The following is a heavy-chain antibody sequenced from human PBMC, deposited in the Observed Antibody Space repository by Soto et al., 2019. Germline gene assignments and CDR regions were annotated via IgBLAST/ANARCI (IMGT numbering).Heavy chain of an antibody. D-gene: IGHD6-25*01. CDR3: AREGSSGFGMDV. CDR2: IYTSGTT. Sequence: QVQLQQSGPGLVKPSETLSLTCTVSGGSIRSYYWSWIRQPAGKALEWIGRIYTSGTTNYNPSLKSRVTILLDTSKNQFSLDLSSVTDADTAVYYCAREGSSGFGMDVWGQVTTVNVSS. CDR1: GGSIRSYY. V-gene: IGHV4-4*07. J-gene: IGHJ6*02.